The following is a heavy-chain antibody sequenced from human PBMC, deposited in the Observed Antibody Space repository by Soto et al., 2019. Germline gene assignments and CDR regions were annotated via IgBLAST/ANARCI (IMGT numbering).Heavy chain of an antibody. D-gene: IGHD6-19*01. CDR3: AREEYGSGWYKVHYGMDV. J-gene: IGHJ6*02. V-gene: IGHV6-1*01. CDR2: TYHRSKWYN. CDR1: GDSVSSNSAA. Sequence: SQTLSLTCAISGDSVSSNSAAWNWIRQSPSRGLEWLGRTYHRSKWYNDYAVSVKSRITINPDTSKNQFSLQLNSVTPEDTAVYYCAREEYGSGWYKVHYGMDVWGQGTTVTVSS.